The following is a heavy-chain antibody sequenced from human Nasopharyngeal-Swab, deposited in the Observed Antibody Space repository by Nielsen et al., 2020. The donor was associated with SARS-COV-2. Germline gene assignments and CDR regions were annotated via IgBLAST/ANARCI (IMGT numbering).Heavy chain of an antibody. CDR2: ISYDGSNK. CDR3: ARDYYDSSGYSDYGMDV. J-gene: IGHJ6*02. D-gene: IGHD3-22*01. V-gene: IGHV3-30-3*01. CDR1: GLTFSSYA. Sequence: GSLKISCAASGLTFSSYAMHWVRQAPGKGLEWVAVISYDGSNKYYADSVKGRFTISRDNSKNTLYLQMNSLRAEDTAVYYCARDYYDSSGYSDYGMDVWGQGTTVTVSS.